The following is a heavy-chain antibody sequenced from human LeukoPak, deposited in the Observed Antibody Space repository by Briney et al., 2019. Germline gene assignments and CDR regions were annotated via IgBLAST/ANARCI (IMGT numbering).Heavy chain of an antibody. CDR1: GGSISSYY. J-gene: IGHJ2*01. V-gene: IGHV4-59*01. D-gene: IGHD3-16*01. CDR3: ARERVRGEDWYFDL. Sequence: SETLSLTCTVSGGSISSYYWSWIRQPPGKGLEWIRNIYYSGSTNYNPSLKSRVTISVDTSKNQFSLKLSSVTAADTAVYYCARERVRGEDWYFDLWGRGTLVTVSS. CDR2: IYYSGST.